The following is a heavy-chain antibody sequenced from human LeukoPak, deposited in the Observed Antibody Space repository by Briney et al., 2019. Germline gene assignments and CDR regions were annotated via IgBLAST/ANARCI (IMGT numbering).Heavy chain of an antibody. CDR3: ARDSYTQRYYYYYYYMDV. CDR1: GGSISGSSYY. J-gene: IGHJ6*03. V-gene: IGHV4-61*02. Sequence: SETLSLTCTVSGGSISGSSYYWSWIRQPAGKGLEWIGRIYTSGSTNYNPSLKSRVTMSVDTSKNQFSLKLSSVTAADTAVYYCARDSYTQRYYYYYYYMDVWGKGTTVTVSS. D-gene: IGHD1-26*01. CDR2: IYTSGST.